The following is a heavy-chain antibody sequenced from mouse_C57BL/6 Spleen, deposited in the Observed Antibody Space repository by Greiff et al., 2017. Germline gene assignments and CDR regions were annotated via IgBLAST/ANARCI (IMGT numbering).Heavy chain of an antibody. CDR1: GYTFTTSP. CDR2: FHPYNDDT. D-gene: IGHD3-1*01. CDR3: ARGGYRRYFDV. J-gene: IGHJ1*03. Sequence: QVQLQQSGAELVKPGASVKMSCTASGYTFTTSPLEWMKQNHGKSLQWIGNFHPYNDDTKYNEKFKGKATLTVEKSSSTVYLELSRLTSDDSAVYYCARGGYRRYFDVWGTGTTVTVSS. V-gene: IGHV1-47*01.